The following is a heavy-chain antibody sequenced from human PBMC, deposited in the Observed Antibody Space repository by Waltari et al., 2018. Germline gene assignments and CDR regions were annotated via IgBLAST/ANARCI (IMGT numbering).Heavy chain of an antibody. Sequence: QVHLVESGGGVVQPGRSLRLSCAASGFTFSSYFMHWVRQAPGKGLEWVAVILYDGSNKYYADSVKGRITISRDNSKNTLYLQMNSLRAEDTAVYYCARDAGQQHYYYGMDVWGQGTTVTVSS. D-gene: IGHD6-13*01. CDR2: ILYDGSNK. J-gene: IGHJ6*02. CDR1: GFTFSSYF. V-gene: IGHV3-30-3*01. CDR3: ARDAGQQHYYYGMDV.